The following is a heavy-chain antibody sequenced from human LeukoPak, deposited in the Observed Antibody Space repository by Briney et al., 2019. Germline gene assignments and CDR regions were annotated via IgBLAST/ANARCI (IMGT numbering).Heavy chain of an antibody. V-gene: IGHV1-2*02. J-gene: IGHJ4*02. CDR1: GYTFTGYY. Sequence: ASVKVSCKASGYTFTGYYMHWVRQAPGQGLEWMGWINPNSGGTNYAQKFQGRVTMTRDTSISTAYMELSRLRSDDTAVYYCARDKVPVLLWFGESEYYFDYWGQGTLVTVSS. CDR3: ARDKVPVLLWFGESEYYFDY. D-gene: IGHD3-10*01. CDR2: INPNSGGT.